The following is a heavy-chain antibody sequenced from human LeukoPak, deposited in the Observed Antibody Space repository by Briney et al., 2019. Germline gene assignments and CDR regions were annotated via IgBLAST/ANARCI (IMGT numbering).Heavy chain of an antibody. D-gene: IGHD2-21*01. CDR3: ARGEHDYGDY. Sequence: PSETLSLTCTVSGGSISSYYWSWIRQPAGKGLEWIGYIYYSGSTYYNPSLKSRVTISVDTSKNQFSLKLSSVTAADTAVYYCARGEHDYGDYWGQGALVTVSS. J-gene: IGHJ4*02. CDR2: IYYSGST. V-gene: IGHV4-59*06. CDR1: GGSISSYY.